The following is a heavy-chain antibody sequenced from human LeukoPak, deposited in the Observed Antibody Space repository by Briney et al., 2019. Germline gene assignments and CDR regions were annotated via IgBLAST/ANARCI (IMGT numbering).Heavy chain of an antibody. CDR2: MNPNSGNT. CDR3: ARAKKSRVRGVIITHYYYYYINV. D-gene: IGHD3-10*01. J-gene: IGHJ6*03. CDR1: GYTFTSYD. V-gene: IGHV1-8*01. Sequence: ASVKVSCKASGYTFTSYDINWVRQATGQGLEWMGWMNPNSGNTGYAQKFQGRVTMTRNTSISTAYMELSSLRSEDTAVYYCARAKKSRVRGVIITHYYYYYINVWGKGTTVTISS.